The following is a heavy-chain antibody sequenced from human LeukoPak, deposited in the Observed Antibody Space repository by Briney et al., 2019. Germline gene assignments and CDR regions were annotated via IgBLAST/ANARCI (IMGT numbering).Heavy chain of an antibody. CDR3: AKDRRGYCSGGSCYSYYFDY. Sequence: GGSLRLSCAASGFTFSNAWMNWVRQAPGKGLEWVAVISYDGNNKYYADSVKGRFTISRDNSKNTLYLQMNSLRAEDTAVYYCAKDRRGYCSGGSCYSYYFDYWGQGTLVTVSS. CDR2: ISYDGNNK. V-gene: IGHV3-30*18. D-gene: IGHD2-15*01. J-gene: IGHJ4*02. CDR1: GFTFSNAW.